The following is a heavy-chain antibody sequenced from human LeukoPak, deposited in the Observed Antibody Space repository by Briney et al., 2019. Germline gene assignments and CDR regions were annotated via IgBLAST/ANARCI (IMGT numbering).Heavy chain of an antibody. J-gene: IGHJ4*02. CDR2: IYSGGST. CDR3: ASGSAQQLVAGPPSN. V-gene: IGHV3-53*01. Sequence: GGSLRLSCAASGFTVSSNYMSWVRQAPGKGLEWVSVIYSGGSTYYADSVKGRFTISGDNSKNTLYLQMNSLRAEDTAVYYCASGSAQQLVAGPPSNWGQGTLVTVSS. D-gene: IGHD6-6*01. CDR1: GFTVSSNY.